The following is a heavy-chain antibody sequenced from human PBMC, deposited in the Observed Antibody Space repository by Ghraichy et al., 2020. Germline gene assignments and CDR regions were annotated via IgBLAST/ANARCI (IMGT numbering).Heavy chain of an antibody. CDR1: GFTFSSYP. V-gene: IGHV3-64*02. CDR3: AREAPNGSYDY. D-gene: IGHD1-26*01. Sequence: GGSLRLSCAASGFTFSSYPMHWVRQAPGKGLESVSAISGNGDKTYYGDSVKGRFNISRDNSKNTLYLQMGSLRSEDMAVYYCAREAPNGSYDYWGQGTLVTVSS. J-gene: IGHJ4*02. CDR2: ISGNGDKT.